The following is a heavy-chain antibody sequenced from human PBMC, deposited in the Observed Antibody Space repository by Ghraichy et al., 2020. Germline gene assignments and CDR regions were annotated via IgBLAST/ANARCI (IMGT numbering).Heavy chain of an antibody. CDR2: IRYGGTNK. V-gene: IGHV3-30*02. D-gene: IGHD3-3*01. CDR1: GFIFSNYG. CDR3: VNKPEILSGTYHGDDY. Sequence: GGSLRLSCAASGFIFSNYGMHWVRQAPGKGLEWVAFIRYGGTNKYSADSVKGRFTISRDNSKNTLSLQMNRLSAEDTSVYHCVNKPEILSGTYHGDDYWGQGTLFTFSP. J-gene: IGHJ4*02.